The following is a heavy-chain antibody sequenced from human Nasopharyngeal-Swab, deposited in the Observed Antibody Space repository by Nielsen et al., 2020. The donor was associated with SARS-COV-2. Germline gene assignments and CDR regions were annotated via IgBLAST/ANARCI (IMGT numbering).Heavy chain of an antibody. Sequence: GESLKISCAASGFTFSSYSMNWVRQAPGKGLEWVSYISSSSSTIYYADPVKGRFTISRDNAKNSLYLQMNSLRAEDTAVYYCARDTTYDFWSCYSKSFDYWGQGTLVTVSS. CDR2: ISSSSSTI. D-gene: IGHD3-3*01. V-gene: IGHV3-48*01. J-gene: IGHJ4*02. CDR3: ARDTTYDFWSCYSKSFDY. CDR1: GFTFSSYS.